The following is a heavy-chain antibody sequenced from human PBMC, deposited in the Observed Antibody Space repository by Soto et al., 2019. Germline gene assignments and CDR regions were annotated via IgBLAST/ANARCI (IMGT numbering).Heavy chain of an antibody. Sequence: GGSLGLSCAASGFTFDDYAMHWFRQAPGKGLEWVSGISWNSGRMGYADSVKGRFTISRDNAKNSLYLQMNSLRAEDTALYYCAKWAAGGITWGQGTLVTVSS. D-gene: IGHD6-13*01. CDR2: ISWNSGRM. J-gene: IGHJ5*02. V-gene: IGHV3-9*01. CDR3: AKWAAGGIT. CDR1: GFTFDDYA.